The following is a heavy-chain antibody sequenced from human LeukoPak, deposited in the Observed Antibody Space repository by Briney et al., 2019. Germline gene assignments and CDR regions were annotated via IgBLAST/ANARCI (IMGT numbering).Heavy chain of an antibody. CDR3: AWWYYYDSSGYPNDAFDI. D-gene: IGHD3-22*01. J-gene: IGHJ3*02. CDR1: GFTFSTYT. CDR2: ITGSGSTI. Sequence: PGESLRLSCAASGFTFSTYTMNWVRQAPGNGLDWVSSITGSGSTIYYADSVKGRFTISRDNAKNSLYLQMNSLRAEDTAVYYCAWWYYYDSSGYPNDAFDIWGQGTMVTVSS. V-gene: IGHV3-21*04.